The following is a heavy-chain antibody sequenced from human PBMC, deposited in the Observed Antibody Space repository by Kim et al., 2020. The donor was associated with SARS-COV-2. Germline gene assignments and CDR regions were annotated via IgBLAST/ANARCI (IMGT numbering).Heavy chain of an antibody. Sequence: STYYAESVQGRFTISRDNAKNTLYLQIDSLRAEDTAIYYCANLPTGDYWGQGTLVTVSS. CDR3: ANLPTGDY. V-gene: IGHV3-23*05. J-gene: IGHJ4*02. CDR2: ST.